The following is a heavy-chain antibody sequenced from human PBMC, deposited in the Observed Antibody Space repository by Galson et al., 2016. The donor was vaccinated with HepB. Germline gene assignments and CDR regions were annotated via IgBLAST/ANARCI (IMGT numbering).Heavy chain of an antibody. CDR3: AGSSSRSYYFGINV. J-gene: IGHJ6*02. CDR2: IWYDGQNK. V-gene: IGHV3-33*01. Sequence: SCAASGFTFSSYGMHWVRQAPGKGLEWVAVIWYDGQNKYYADSVKGRFTISRDNSKNTLYLQVNSLRVEDTAVYYCAGSSSRSYYFGINVWGQGTTVTVSS. CDR1: GFTFSSYG. D-gene: IGHD6-13*01.